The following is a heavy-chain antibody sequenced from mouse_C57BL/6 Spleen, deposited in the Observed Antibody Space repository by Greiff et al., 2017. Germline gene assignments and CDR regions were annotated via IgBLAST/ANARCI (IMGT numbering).Heavy chain of an antibody. CDR3: TRAVGLGYWYFDV. CDR2: IDPETGDT. CDR1: GFNIQDAY. Sequence: FHVKQSEAALVRPGASVKLSCPASGFNIQDAYMHWVKHRPEQGLEWIGWIDPETGDTEYASKFQGKATITADTSSNTAYLQLSSLTSEDTAVYDCTRAVGLGYWYFDVWGTGTTVTVSS. J-gene: IGHJ1*03. V-gene: IGHV14-4*01. D-gene: IGHD3-3*01.